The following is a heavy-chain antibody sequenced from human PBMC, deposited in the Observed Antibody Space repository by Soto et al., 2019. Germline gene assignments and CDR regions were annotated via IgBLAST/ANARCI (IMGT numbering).Heavy chain of an antibody. Sequence: EVQLLESGGGLVEPGGSLRLSCAASGFTFSSYAMSWVRQAPGKGLEWVSAISGSGGSTYYADSVKGRFTISRDNYKHTLYLQMNSLRAEDTARYYWAKDRPWGLLGGYWGQGTLVTVSS. V-gene: IGHV3-23*01. D-gene: IGHD1-26*01. J-gene: IGHJ4*02. CDR3: AKDRPWGLLGGY. CDR1: GFTFSSYA. CDR2: ISGSGGST.